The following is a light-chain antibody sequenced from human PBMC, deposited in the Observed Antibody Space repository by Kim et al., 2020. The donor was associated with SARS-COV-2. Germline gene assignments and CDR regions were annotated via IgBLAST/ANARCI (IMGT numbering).Light chain of an antibody. CDR2: EAS. CDR1: QDIFKY. Sequence: DIQMTQSPSSLSASVGDRVTITCQASQDIFKYLNWYQQKPGKAPKLLIYEASNLEMGVPLRFSGSGSGTHFTLAISSLQPEDIVTYYCQQFDNVVFTFGGGTKVDIK. V-gene: IGKV1-33*01. J-gene: IGKJ4*01. CDR3: QQFDNVVFT.